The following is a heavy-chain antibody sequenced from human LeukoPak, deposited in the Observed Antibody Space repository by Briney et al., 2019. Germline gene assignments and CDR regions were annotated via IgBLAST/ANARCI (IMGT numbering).Heavy chain of an antibody. CDR3: VKALTDDAFDI. CDR1: GFTFSTFP. V-gene: IGHV3-64D*06. CDR2: ISRNGDTT. J-gene: IGHJ3*02. Sequence: GGSLRLSCSASGFTFSTFPMHWVRQAPGKGLEYFSAISRNGDTTYYADSVKGRFTISRDNSKNTLYPQMSSLRPEDTAVYYCVKALTDDAFDIWGQGTMVTVSS.